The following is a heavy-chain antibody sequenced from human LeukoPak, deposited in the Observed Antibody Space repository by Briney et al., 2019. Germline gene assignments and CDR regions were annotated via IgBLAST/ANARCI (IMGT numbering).Heavy chain of an antibody. CDR3: ARVYEYYDYVWGSDRQADY. CDR1: GYTFTSYG. Sequence: ASVKVSCKASGYTFTSYGISWVRQAPGQGLEWMGWISSYNGNTNYAQKLQGRVTMTTDTSTSTAYMELRSLRSDDTAVYYCARVYEYYDYVWGSDRQADYWGQGTLVTVSS. D-gene: IGHD3-16*02. J-gene: IGHJ4*02. V-gene: IGHV1-18*01. CDR2: ISSYNGNT.